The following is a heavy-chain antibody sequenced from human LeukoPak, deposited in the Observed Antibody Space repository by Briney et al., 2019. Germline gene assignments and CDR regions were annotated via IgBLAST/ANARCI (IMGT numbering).Heavy chain of an antibody. CDR3: ARGNVVVYYYDSSGYYFFAENHFDY. D-gene: IGHD3-22*01. V-gene: IGHV4-34*01. CDR1: GGSFSGYY. Sequence: SETLSLTCAVYGGSFSGYYWSWIRQPPGKGLEWIGEINHSGSTNYNPSLKSRVTISVDTSKNQFSLKLSSVTAADTAVYYCARGNVVVYYYDSSGYYFFAENHFDYWGQGTLVTVSS. CDR2: INHSGST. J-gene: IGHJ4*02.